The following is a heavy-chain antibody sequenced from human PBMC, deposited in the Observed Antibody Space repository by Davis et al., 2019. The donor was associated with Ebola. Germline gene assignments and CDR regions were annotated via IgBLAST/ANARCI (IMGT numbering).Heavy chain of an antibody. Sequence: SVQVSCKASGGTFSSYAISWVRQAPGQGLEWMGGIIPIFGTANYAQKFQGRVTITADESTSTAYMELSSLRSDDTAVYYCARDRVLEWIPWGQGTLVTVSS. CDR3: ARDRVLEWIP. CDR1: GGTFSSYA. CDR2: IIPIFGTA. V-gene: IGHV1-69*13. D-gene: IGHD3-3*01. J-gene: IGHJ5*02.